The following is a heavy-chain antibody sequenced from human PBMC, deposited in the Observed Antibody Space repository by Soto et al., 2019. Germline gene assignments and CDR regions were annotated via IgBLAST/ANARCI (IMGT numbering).Heavy chain of an antibody. CDR3: ARVAYDFWSGLFDP. D-gene: IGHD3-3*01. J-gene: IGHJ5*02. CDR2: IYYSGST. Sequence: SETLSLTCTGSCGSISSYYWSWIRQPPGKGLEWIGYIYYSGSTNCNTSLKSRVTISVDTSKNQFSLKLSSVTAADTAVYYCARVAYDFWSGLFDPWGQGTLVTVSS. V-gene: IGHV4-59*01. CDR1: CGSISSYY.